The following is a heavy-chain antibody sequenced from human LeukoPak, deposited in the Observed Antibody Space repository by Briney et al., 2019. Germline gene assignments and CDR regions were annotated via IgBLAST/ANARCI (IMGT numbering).Heavy chain of an antibody. CDR3: ARARRRYDSSGYYIDY. CDR1: GGSLSGYY. Sequence: KSSETLSLTCAVYGGSLSGYYWSWIRQSPGEGLEWIGEMSHSGTTNYNPSLKSRVTVSVDTSKNQFSLKLSSVTAADTAVYYCARARRRYDSSGYYIDYWGQGTLVTVSS. J-gene: IGHJ4*02. CDR2: MSHSGTT. V-gene: IGHV4-34*01. D-gene: IGHD3-22*01.